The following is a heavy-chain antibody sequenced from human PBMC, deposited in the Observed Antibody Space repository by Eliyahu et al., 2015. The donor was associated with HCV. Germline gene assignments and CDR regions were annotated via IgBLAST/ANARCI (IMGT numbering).Heavy chain of an antibody. CDR3: AKVXGDXYNYFDY. CDR2: ISWNSGTI. D-gene: IGHD2-21*01. Sequence: EVQLVESGGGLVQPGRSLRLSCATSGFTFDDYAMHWVRQAPGKGLEWVSGISWNSGTIDYADSVKGRFTISRDNADNSLFLQMNSLRPEDTAXYYCAKVXGDXYNYFDYWGQGTXVTVSS. J-gene: IGHJ4*02. V-gene: IGHV3-9*01. CDR1: GFTFDDYA.